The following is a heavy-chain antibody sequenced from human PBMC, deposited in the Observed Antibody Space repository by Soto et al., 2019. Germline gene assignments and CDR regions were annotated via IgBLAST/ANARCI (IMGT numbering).Heavy chain of an antibody. CDR2: ISGSGGST. V-gene: IGHV3-23*01. CDR1: GFTFSSYA. J-gene: IGHJ4*02. Sequence: GGSLRLSCAASGFTFSSYAMSWVRQAPGKGLEWVSAISGSGGSTYYADSVKGRFTISRDNSKNTLYLQMNSLRAEDTAVYYCAKSSARDLLVVAATWNYWGQGTLVTVSS. D-gene: IGHD2-15*01. CDR3: AKSSARDLLVVAATWNY.